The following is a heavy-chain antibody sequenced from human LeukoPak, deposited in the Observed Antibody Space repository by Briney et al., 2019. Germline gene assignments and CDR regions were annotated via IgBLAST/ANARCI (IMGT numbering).Heavy chain of an antibody. CDR2: INPSGGST. J-gene: IGHJ5*02. CDR3: AKGRGYCSSTSCFNWFDP. D-gene: IGHD2-2*01. Sequence: ASVKVSCKASGYTFTSYYMHWVRQAPGQGLEWMGIINPSGGSTSYAQKFQGRVTMTRDMSTSTVYMELSSLRSGDTAVYYCAKGRGYCSSTSCFNWFDPWGQGTLVTASS. CDR1: GYTFTSYY. V-gene: IGHV1-46*01.